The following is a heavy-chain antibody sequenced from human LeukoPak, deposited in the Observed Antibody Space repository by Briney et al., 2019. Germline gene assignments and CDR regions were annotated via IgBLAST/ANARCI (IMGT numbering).Heavy chain of an antibody. V-gene: IGHV3-23*01. D-gene: IGHD6-19*01. J-gene: IGHJ4*02. Sequence: GGSLRLSCAASGFTFSVYAMTWVRQAPGKGLEWVSAITGSGASADYADSVKGRFTISRDNSKNTLYLQMNSLRAEDTAVYYCAKGRHTSGWHYFDYWGQGALVTVSS. CDR2: ITGSGASA. CDR1: GFTFSVYA. CDR3: AKGRHTSGWHYFDY.